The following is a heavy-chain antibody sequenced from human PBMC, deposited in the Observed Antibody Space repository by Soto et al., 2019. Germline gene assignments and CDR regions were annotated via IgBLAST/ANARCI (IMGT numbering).Heavy chain of an antibody. Sequence: SGPKLVNTTQTLTMTGTFSGFSLSTSGVGVGWIRQPPGKALEWLALIYWDDDERYSPSLKSRLTITKDTSKNQVVLTMTNMDPVDTATYYCAHSKVYYGSGSYYAARLDYWGQGTLVTVSS. J-gene: IGHJ4*02. D-gene: IGHD3-10*01. CDR3: AHSKVYYGSGSYYAARLDY. CDR2: IYWDDDE. CDR1: GFSLSTSGVG. V-gene: IGHV2-5*02.